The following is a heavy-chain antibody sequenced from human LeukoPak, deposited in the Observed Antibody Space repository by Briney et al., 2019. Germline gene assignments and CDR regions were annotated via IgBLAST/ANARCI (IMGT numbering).Heavy chain of an antibody. V-gene: IGHV3-7*01. CDR1: GFIFSSYW. J-gene: IGHJ4*02. Sequence: GGSLRLSCAPSGFIFSSYWMCWVRQAPGKGLEWVASIKSDGSEEYYGDSVKGRFTISRDNAKNSLYLQMNSLRVEDTAVYYCARGDLWLGHWGQGSLVTVSS. CDR3: ARGDLWLGH. D-gene: IGHD3-10*01. CDR2: IKSDGSEE.